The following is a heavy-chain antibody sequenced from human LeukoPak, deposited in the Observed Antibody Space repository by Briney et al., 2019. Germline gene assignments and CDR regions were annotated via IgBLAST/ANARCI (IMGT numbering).Heavy chain of an antibody. CDR1: GYSFTSYW. Sequence: PGESLKISCKGSGYSFTSYWIGWVRQMPGKGLEWMGIIYPGDSDTRYSPSFQGQVTISADKSISTAYLQWSSLKASDTAMYYCARNTVFGNLGESPYAAFDIWGQGTMVTVSS. CDR3: ARNTVFGNLGESPYAAFDI. V-gene: IGHV5-51*01. J-gene: IGHJ3*02. D-gene: IGHD3-16*01. CDR2: IYPGDSDT.